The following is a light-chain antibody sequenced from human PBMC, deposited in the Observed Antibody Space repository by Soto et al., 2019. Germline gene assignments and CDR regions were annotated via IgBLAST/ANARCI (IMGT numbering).Light chain of an antibody. CDR3: SSYTSSSTFYV. V-gene: IGLV2-14*01. Sequence: QSVLTQPASVSGSPGQSITISCTGTSSDVGGYNYVSWYQQHPGKAPKLMIYDVSNRPSGVSNRLSGSKSGNTASLTISGLQAEDEAGYYCSSYTSSSTFYVFGTGTKVTVL. J-gene: IGLJ1*01. CDR1: SSDVGGYNY. CDR2: DVS.